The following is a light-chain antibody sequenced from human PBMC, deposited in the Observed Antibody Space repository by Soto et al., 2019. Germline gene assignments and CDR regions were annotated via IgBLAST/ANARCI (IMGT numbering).Light chain of an antibody. CDR2: GAS. V-gene: IGKV3-20*01. CDR1: QSVNSNY. Sequence: EIVLTQSPGTLSLSPGERATLSCRASQSVNSNYLAWYQQKPGQGPRLLMYGASSRATGIPDRLSGSGSGTDFTLTISRLEPEDFAVYYCQQYDSSPRTFGQGTKVEIK. CDR3: QQYDSSPRT. J-gene: IGKJ1*01.